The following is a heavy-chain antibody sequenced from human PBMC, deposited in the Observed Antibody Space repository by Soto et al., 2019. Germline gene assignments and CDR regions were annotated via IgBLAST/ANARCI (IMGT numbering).Heavy chain of an antibody. D-gene: IGHD2-15*01. J-gene: IGHJ5*02. CDR3: ARPYCSGGSCYNWFDP. CDR2: IKQDGSEK. Sequence: GGSLRLSCAASGFTFSSYWMSWVRQAPGKGLEWVANIKQDGSEKYYVDSVKGRFTIYRDNAKNSLYLQMNSLRAEDTAIYYCARPYCSGGSCYNWFDPWGQGTLVTVSS. CDR1: GFTFSSYW. V-gene: IGHV3-7*03.